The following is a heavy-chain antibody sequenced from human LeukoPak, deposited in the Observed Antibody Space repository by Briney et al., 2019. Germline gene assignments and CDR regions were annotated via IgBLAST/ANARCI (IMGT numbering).Heavy chain of an antibody. J-gene: IGHJ4*02. CDR2: ISGSGGST. D-gene: IGHD3-10*01. V-gene: IGHV3-23*01. CDR3: ARSSADYYGSGSYFLYYFDY. CDR1: GFTFSSYA. Sequence: GGSLRLSCAASGFTFSSYAMSWVRQAPGKGLEWVSAISGSGGSTYYADSVKGRFTISRDNSKNTLYLQMNSLRAEGTAVYYCARSSADYYGSGSYFLYYFDYWGQGTLVTVSS.